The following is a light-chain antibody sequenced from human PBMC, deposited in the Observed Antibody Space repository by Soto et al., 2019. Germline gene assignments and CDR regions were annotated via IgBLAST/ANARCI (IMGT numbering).Light chain of an antibody. J-gene: IGKJ5*01. Sequence: DIQMTQSPSSVSASVGDRVTITCRASQGISNWLAWYQQKPGKAPKLLIYAASSLKSGVPSRFSGSGSWTDFTLTISSLQPEDFATYSCQQGNSFPVTFGQGTRLEIK. CDR3: QQGNSFPVT. V-gene: IGKV1-12*01. CDR2: AAS. CDR1: QGISNW.